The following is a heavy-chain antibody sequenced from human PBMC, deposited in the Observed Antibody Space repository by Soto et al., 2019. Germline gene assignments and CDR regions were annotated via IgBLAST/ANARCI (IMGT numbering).Heavy chain of an antibody. J-gene: IGHJ6*02. V-gene: IGHV5-51*01. D-gene: IGHD3-10*01. Sequence: GESLKISCQGSGYRFTFYWISWVRQMPGKGLEWMGIIYPGDSDTRYSPSFQGQVTISADKSISTAYLQWSSLKASDTAMYYCAGGGVRGVITRTRDYYGMDVWGQGTTVTVSS. CDR1: GYRFTFYW. CDR3: AGGGVRGVITRTRDYYGMDV. CDR2: IYPGDSDT.